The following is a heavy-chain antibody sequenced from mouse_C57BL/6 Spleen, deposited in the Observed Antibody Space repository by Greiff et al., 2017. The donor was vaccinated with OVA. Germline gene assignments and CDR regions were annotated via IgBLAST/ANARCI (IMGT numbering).Heavy chain of an antibody. CDR3: VPYGYDEGFSY. Sequence: VQVVEPGAELARPGASVKMSCKASGYTFTSYTMHWVKQRPGQGLAWIGYIHPSSGYTKYNQKFKDKAKLTADKSSSTAYMQLSSLTSEDSAVYYCVPYGYDEGFSYWGQGTLVTVSA. CDR1: GYTFTSYT. D-gene: IGHD2-2*01. V-gene: IGHV1-4*01. CDR2: IHPSSGYT. J-gene: IGHJ3*01.